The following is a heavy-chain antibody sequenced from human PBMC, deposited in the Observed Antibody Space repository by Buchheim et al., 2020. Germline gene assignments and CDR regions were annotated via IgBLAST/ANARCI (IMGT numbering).Heavy chain of an antibody. CDR3: AKGVQQLVNYYCMDV. J-gene: IGHJ6*02. CDR2: ISYDGSTK. D-gene: IGHD6-13*01. Sequence: QGQLVESGGGVVQPGRSLRLSCAASGFSFSIYAMHWVRQAPGKGLVWVARISYDGSTKYYADSVKGRFTTSRDNSKNTAYLRMNSLRPEDTELYYCAKGVQQLVNYYCMDVGGRGTT. V-gene: IGHV3-30*18. CDR1: GFSFSIYA.